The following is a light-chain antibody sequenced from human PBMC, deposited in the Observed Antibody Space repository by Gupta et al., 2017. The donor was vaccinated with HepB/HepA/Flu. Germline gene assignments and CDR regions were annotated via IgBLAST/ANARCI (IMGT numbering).Light chain of an antibody. V-gene: IGKV3-20*01. CDR3: QNDGNSPRK. Sequence: EIVLTQSPGTLSLSPGERATLSCRASQTVTNNYLAWYQQRPGQTPRLLIYDASTRATAFPDRFSASGSGTDFTLTISSLEPEDFAVYYCQNDGNSPRKFGQGTKMEIK. CDR1: QTVTNNY. CDR2: DAS. J-gene: IGKJ2*01.